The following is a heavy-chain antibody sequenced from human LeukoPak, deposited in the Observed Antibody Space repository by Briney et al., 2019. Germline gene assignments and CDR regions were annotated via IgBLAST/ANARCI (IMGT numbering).Heavy chain of an antibody. CDR2: IIPIPGTA. V-gene: IGHV1-69*13. Sequence: GASVKVSCKASRGTFSSYAISWVRQAPGQGLEWMGGIIPIPGTANYAQKFQGRVTITADESTSTAYMELSSLRSEDTAVYYCARAPYSSSGEGTNYYYYYGMDVWGQGTTVTVSS. CDR1: RGTFSSYA. CDR3: ARAPYSSSGEGTNYYYYYGMDV. J-gene: IGHJ6*02. D-gene: IGHD6-13*01.